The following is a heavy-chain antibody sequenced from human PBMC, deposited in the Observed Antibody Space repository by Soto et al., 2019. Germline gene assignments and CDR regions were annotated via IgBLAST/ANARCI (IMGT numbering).Heavy chain of an antibody. D-gene: IGHD1-26*01. CDR2: IYPADSDA. CDR1: GYTFIHYW. J-gene: IGHJ4*02. Sequence: GESLKISCKTSGYTFIHYWVGWVRQLPGKGLEWMGLIYPADSDATYGPSFQGQVTLSVDRSTDTAYLQWSSLRPSDTAMYYCPRFIVGATNDYFDNWGQGTLVTVSS. CDR3: PRFIVGATNDYFDN. V-gene: IGHV5-51*01.